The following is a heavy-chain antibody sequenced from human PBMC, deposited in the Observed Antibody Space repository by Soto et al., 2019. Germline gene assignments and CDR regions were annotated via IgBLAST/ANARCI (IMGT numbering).Heavy chain of an antibody. D-gene: IGHD2-2*01. CDR1: GFTFSTYW. CDR3: ARDPLIVVVPAHYYYGMDV. Sequence: PGESLKISCAATGFTFSTYWVHWVRQAPGKGLVWVSRINSDGSTTNYADSVKGRFTISRDNAKNTLYLQMNGLRAEDTAVYYGARDPLIVVVPAHYYYGMDVWGQGTTVTVSS. V-gene: IGHV3-74*01. J-gene: IGHJ6*02. CDR2: INSDGSTT.